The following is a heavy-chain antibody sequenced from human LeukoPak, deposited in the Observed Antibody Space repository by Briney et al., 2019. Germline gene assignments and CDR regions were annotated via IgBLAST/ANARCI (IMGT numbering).Heavy chain of an antibody. D-gene: IGHD6-19*01. CDR3: ARDPALAVTGPELDY. CDR1: GFVFSTYW. Sequence: GGSLRLSCAASGFVFSTYWMTWVRQAPGKGLEWVANINEDGSAKYYVDSVKGRFTISRDNAKNSLYLQMNSLRAEDTATYYCARDPALAVTGPELDYWGQGTLVTVSS. V-gene: IGHV3-7*01. J-gene: IGHJ4*02. CDR2: INEDGSAK.